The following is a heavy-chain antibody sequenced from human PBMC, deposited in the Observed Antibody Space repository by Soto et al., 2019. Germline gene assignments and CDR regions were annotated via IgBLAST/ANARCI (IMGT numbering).Heavy chain of an antibody. D-gene: IGHD3-9*01. CDR1: GFSLANYP. V-gene: IGHV3-48*01. CDR2: TSPRGDTF. CDR3: XXXXXXXXXXXXXFEX. Sequence: VQLVESGGGLVQPGGSLRLSCVASGFSLANYPMNWVXXXPXXXXXXXSYTSPRGDTFYYAESVEGRFTISRDNARNSLXXQXXXXXXXXXXXXXXXXXXXXXXXXXXXFEXWGQGVPVTVSS. J-gene: IGHJ4*02.